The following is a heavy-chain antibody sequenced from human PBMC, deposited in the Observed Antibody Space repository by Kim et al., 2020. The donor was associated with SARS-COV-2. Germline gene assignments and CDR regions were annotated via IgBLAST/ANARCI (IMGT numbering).Heavy chain of an antibody. CDR3: ASLEGEVHYYYYYMDV. CDR1: GGSISSYY. Sequence: SETLSLTCTVSGGSISSYYWSWIRQPPGKGLEWIGYIYYSGSTHYNPSLTSPVTISVDTSKNQFSLKLSSVTAAETAVYYCASLEGEVHYYYYYMDVLG. D-gene: IGHD1-1*01. J-gene: IGHJ6*03. V-gene: IGHV4-59*08. CDR2: IYYSGST.